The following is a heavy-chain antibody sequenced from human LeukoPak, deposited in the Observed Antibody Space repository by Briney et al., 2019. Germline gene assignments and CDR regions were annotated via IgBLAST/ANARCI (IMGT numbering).Heavy chain of an antibody. D-gene: IGHD3-9*01. V-gene: IGHV4-4*02. CDR3: AVDILTLRPRLHNWFDP. J-gene: IGHJ5*02. Sequence: PSETLSLTCAVSGGSISSSNWWSWVRQPPGKGLEWIGEIHHSGSTNYNPSLKSRVTISVDTSKNQFSLKLSSVTAADTAVYYCAVDILTLRPRLHNWFDPWGQGTLVTVSS. CDR1: GGSISSSNW. CDR2: IHHSGST.